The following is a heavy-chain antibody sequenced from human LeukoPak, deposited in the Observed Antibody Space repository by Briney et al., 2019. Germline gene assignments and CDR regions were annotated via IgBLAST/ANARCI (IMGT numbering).Heavy chain of an antibody. J-gene: IGHJ5*02. D-gene: IGHD2-2*01. CDR3: ARGMRYCSSTSCYAWSIDP. V-gene: IGHV4-39*01. CDR1: GGSISSSSYY. Sequence: PSETLSLTCTVSGGSISSSSYYWGWIRQPPGKGLEWIGSIYYSGSTYYNPSLKSRVTISVDTSKNKFSLKLSSVTAADTAVYYCARGMRYCSSTSCYAWSIDPWGQGTLVTVSS. CDR2: IYYSGST.